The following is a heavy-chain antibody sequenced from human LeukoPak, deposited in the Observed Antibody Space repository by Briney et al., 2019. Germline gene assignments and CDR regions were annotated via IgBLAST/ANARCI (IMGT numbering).Heavy chain of an antibody. CDR2: ISSSSSYI. V-gene: IGHV3-21*01. CDR3: ARRYSSSWDDGYYFAY. D-gene: IGHD6-13*01. Sequence: PGGSLRLSCAASGFAFSDYWMNWVRQAPGKGLEWVSSISSSSSYIYYADSVKGRFTISRDNAKNSLYLQMNSLRAEDTAVYYCARRYSSSWDDGYYFAYWGQGTLVTVSS. J-gene: IGHJ4*02. CDR1: GFAFSDYW.